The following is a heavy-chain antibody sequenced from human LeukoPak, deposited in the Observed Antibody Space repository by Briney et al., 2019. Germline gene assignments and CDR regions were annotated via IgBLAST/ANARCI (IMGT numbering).Heavy chain of an antibody. CDR1: GFTFSSYA. CDR3: ARDIAMVLSYYYYYMDV. J-gene: IGHJ6*03. Sequence: GGPLRLSCAASGFTFSSYAMSWVRQAPGKGLEWVSAISGSGFTTFYADSVKGRFTISRDNAKNSLYLQMNSLRAEDTAVYYCARDIAMVLSYYYYYMDVWGKGTTVTISS. V-gene: IGHV3-23*01. D-gene: IGHD5-18*01. CDR2: ISGSGFTT.